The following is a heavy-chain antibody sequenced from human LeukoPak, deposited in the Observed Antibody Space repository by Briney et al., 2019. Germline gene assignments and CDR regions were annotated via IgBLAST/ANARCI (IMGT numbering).Heavy chain of an antibody. CDR1: GYTFTSYG. J-gene: IGHJ4*02. CDR2: ISAYNGNT. D-gene: IGHD4-17*01. V-gene: IGHV1-18*01. Sequence: ASVKVSCNASGYTFTSYGISWARQAPGQGLEWMGWISAYNGNTSYAQKLQGRVTMTTDTSTSTAYMELRSLRSDDTAVYYCARFTTVSFDYWGQGTLVTVSS. CDR3: ARFTTVSFDY.